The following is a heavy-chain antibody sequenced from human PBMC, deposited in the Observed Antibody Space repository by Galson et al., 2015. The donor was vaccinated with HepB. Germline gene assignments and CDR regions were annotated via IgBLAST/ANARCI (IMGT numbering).Heavy chain of an antibody. CDR1: GFTFSSYA. D-gene: IGHD2-15*01. CDR2: ISYDGSNK. CDR3: AREYCSGGSCYRSTVSDAFDI. V-gene: IGHV3-30-3*01. Sequence: SLRLSCAASGFTFSSYAMHWVRQAPGKGLEWVAVISYDGSNKYYADSVKGRFTISRDNSKNPLYLQMNSLRAEDTAVYYCAREYCSGGSCYRSTVSDAFDIWGQGTMVTVSS. J-gene: IGHJ3*02.